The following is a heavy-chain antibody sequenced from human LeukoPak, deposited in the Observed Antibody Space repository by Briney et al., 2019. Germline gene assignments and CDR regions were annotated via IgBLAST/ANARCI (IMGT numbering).Heavy chain of an antibody. J-gene: IGHJ4*02. CDR3: ALSTTRVTTRTLDY. Sequence: SETLSLTCVAYGDSFIGYYWTWIRQPPDKGLEWIEEINHSGSARYNPSLRSRVTISIDTSENQSFLRLNSVTAADSGVYYCALSTTRVTTRTLDYWAQGTLVTVSS. CDR2: INHSGSA. V-gene: IGHV4-34*01. D-gene: IGHD4-17*01. CDR1: GDSFIGYY.